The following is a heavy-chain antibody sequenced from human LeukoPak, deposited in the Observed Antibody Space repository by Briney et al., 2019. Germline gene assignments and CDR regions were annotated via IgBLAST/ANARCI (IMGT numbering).Heavy chain of an antibody. J-gene: IGHJ4*02. V-gene: IGHV3-23*01. CDR3: AKRYCSGGSCYSFDY. CDR2: ISGSGSSA. CDR1: EFTFTSYE. Sequence: GGSLRLSCAASEFTFTSYELTWVRQAPGKGLEWVSIISGSGSSAYYTDSVQGRFTIPRDNSKSTLYLQMDSLGAQDTAVYYCAKRYCSGGSCYSFDYWGQGTLVTVSS. D-gene: IGHD2-15*01.